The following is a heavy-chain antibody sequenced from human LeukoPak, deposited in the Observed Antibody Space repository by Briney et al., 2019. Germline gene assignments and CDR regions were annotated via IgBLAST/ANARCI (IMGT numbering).Heavy chain of an antibody. J-gene: IGHJ4*02. CDR1: GFTFSSYA. CDR2: ISYDGSSI. Sequence: GGSLRLSCAASGFTFSSYAMHWVRQAPGKGLEWVALISYDGSSIKYTDSVKGRFTISRDNSKNTLYLQMNSLRAEDTAVYYCARGAGSGSYIIDYWGQGALVTVSS. V-gene: IGHV3-30-3*01. CDR3: ARGAGSGSYIIDY. D-gene: IGHD3-10*01.